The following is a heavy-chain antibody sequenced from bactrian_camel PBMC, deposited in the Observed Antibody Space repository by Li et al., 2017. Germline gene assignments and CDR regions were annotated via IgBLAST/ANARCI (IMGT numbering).Heavy chain of an antibody. CDR2: ITIGGDHT. J-gene: IGHJ6*01. Sequence: QVQLVESGGGLVQPGGSLTLSCVTSGFTFSTFGMYWVRQAPGKGLEWVSRITIGGDHTYYADSMKGRFTISRDNAKNTLYLQLNNLRTEDTAMYYCAKSDYDANLLLLSSWGQGTQVTVS. D-gene: IGHD4*01. V-gene: IGHV3S1*01. CDR1: GFTFSTFG. CDR3: AKSDYDANLLLLSS.